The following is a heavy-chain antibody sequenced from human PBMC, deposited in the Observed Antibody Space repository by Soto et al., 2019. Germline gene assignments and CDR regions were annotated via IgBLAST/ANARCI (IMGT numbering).Heavy chain of an antibody. CDR2: IYYSGST. Sequence: SETLSLTCTVSGGSISSYYWSWIRQPPGKGLEWIGYIYYSGSTNYNPSLKSRVTISVDTSKNQFSLKLSSVTAADTAVYYCARLGTTAILIWGQGTMVTVSS. CDR3: ARLGTTAILI. V-gene: IGHV4-59*08. J-gene: IGHJ3*02. D-gene: IGHD2-21*02. CDR1: GGSISSYY.